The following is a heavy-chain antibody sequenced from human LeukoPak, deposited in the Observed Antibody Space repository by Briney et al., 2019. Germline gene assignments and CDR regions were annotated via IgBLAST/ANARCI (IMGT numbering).Heavy chain of an antibody. Sequence: SQTLSLTCAISGDIVSSNSAAWNWIRQSPSRGLEWQGRTYYRSKWYNDYAVSVKSRIAINTDTSNNQFSLQLNSVTPEDTAVYYCARGVRGSGYKFDYWGQGTLVTVSS. V-gene: IGHV6-1*01. CDR1: GDIVSSNSAA. CDR3: ARGVRGSGYKFDY. CDR2: TYYRSKWYN. D-gene: IGHD3-22*01. J-gene: IGHJ4*02.